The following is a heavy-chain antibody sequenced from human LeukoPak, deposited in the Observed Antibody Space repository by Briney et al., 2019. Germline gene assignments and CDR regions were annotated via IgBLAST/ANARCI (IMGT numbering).Heavy chain of an antibody. CDR3: ARITVKWELLGGFVDY. D-gene: IGHD1-26*01. CDR1: GGSISSSSYY. V-gene: IGHV4-39*01. CDR2: IYYSGST. Sequence: SETLSLTCTVSGGSISSSSYYWGWIRQPPGKVLEWIGSIYYSGSTYYNPSLKSRVTISVDTSKNQFSLKLTSVTAADTAVYYCARITVKWELLGGFVDYWGQGTLVTVSS. J-gene: IGHJ4*02.